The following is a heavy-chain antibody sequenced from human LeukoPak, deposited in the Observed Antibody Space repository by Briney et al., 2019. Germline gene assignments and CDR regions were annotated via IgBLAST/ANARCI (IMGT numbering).Heavy chain of an antibody. D-gene: IGHD2-2*01. CDR1: GFTFRNYW. J-gene: IGHJ5*02. CDR3: ASSLRYQLLPS. V-gene: IGHV3-74*01. Sequence: GGSLRLSCAASGFTFRNYWIHWVRQAPGKGLVWVSRINREGSSTNYADSVQGRFTISRDNAKNTLYLQMNSLRAEDTAVYYCASSLRYQLLPSWGQGTLVTVSS. CDR2: INREGSST.